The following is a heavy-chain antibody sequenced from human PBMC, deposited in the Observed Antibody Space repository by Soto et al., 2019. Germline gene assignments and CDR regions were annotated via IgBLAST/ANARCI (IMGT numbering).Heavy chain of an antibody. D-gene: IGHD3-10*01. Sequence: SETLSLTCTVSGYSISSGCYWGWIRQPPGKRLEWIGSMYPTGSTYYNPSLKSRVTMSVDTSNNEFSLKLTSVTAADTAVYHCVRDLNYGLYYFGYWGQGTLVTVSS. CDR1: GYSISSGCY. V-gene: IGHV4-38-2*02. J-gene: IGHJ4*02. CDR3: VRDLNYGLYYFGY. CDR2: MYPTGST.